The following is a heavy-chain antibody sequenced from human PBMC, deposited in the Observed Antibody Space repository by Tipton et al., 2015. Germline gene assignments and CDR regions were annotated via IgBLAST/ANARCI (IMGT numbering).Heavy chain of an antibody. V-gene: IGHV4-39*07. Sequence: TLSLTCTVSGASVSSSSFYWGWIRQPPGKGLEWIGSLFHSGSPYYNPSLKSRVTISVDTSKNQFSLKLSSVTAADTAVYYCARDGGNYDYFDYWGQGTLVTVSS. D-gene: IGHD3-3*01. CDR3: ARDGGNYDYFDY. CDR1: GASVSSSSFY. J-gene: IGHJ4*02. CDR2: LFHSGSP.